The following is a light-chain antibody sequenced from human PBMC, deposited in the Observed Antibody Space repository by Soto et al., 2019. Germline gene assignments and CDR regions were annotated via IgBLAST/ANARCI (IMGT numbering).Light chain of an antibody. CDR2: DAS. J-gene: IGKJ5*01. Sequence: EIVLTQSPGTLSLSPGERATLSCRASQSVSSSYLAWYKQKPGQAPRLLIYDASSRASGIPDRFSGSGSGTDFTLTISRLEPEDFAVYYCQQYGNSPITFGQGTRLEIK. CDR3: QQYGNSPIT. CDR1: QSVSSSY. V-gene: IGKV3-20*01.